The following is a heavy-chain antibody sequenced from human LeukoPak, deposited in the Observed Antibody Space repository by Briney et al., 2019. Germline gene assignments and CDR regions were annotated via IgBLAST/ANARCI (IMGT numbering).Heavy chain of an antibody. CDR2: ISYSGST. V-gene: IGHV4-59*01. J-gene: IGHJ3*02. CDR1: GGSISGYY. D-gene: IGHD1-26*01. CDR3: ARDRERAFDI. Sequence: PSETLSLTCTASGGSISGYYWSWIRKPPGKGLEWIGYISYSGSTNYNPSLKSRVTISVDTSKNQFSLKLSSVTAADTAVYYCARDRERAFDIWGQGTLVTVSS.